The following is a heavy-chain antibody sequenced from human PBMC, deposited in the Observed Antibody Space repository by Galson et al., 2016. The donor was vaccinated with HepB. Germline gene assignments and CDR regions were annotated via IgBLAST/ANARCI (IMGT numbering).Heavy chain of an antibody. CDR3: ARDYRSIPPTYYFDY. D-gene: IGHD1-14*01. V-gene: IGHV3-7*03. Sequence: SLRLSCAASGFTFSSYCMSWVRQAPGKGLEWVANIKQDGSEKYYVDSVKGRFTISRDNAKNSLYLQMNSLRAEDTAVYYCARDYRSIPPTYYFDYWGQGTLVTVSS. CDR1: GFTFSSYC. CDR2: IKQDGSEK. J-gene: IGHJ4*02.